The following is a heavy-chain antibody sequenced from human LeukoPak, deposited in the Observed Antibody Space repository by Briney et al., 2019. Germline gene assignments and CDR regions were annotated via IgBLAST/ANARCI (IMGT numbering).Heavy chain of an antibody. CDR3: ARGPYYDRYFDL. Sequence: SETLSLTCTVSGGSISSSSYYWGWIRQPPGKGLEWIGSIYYSGSTYDNPSLKSRVTISVDRSKNQFSLKLRSVTAADTAVYYCARGPYYDRYFDLWGRGTLVTVSS. D-gene: IGHD3-22*01. V-gene: IGHV4-39*07. CDR1: GGSISSSSYY. CDR2: IYYSGST. J-gene: IGHJ2*01.